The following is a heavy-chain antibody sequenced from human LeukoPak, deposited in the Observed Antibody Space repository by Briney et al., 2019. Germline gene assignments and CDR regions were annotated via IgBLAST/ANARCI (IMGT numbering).Heavy chain of an antibody. Sequence: PSETLSLTCTVSGGSISSYYWSWIRQPPGKGLEWIGYIYYSGSTNYNPSLKSRVTISVDTSKNQFSLKLSSVTAADTAVYYCARVDASIPGWFGESNNWFDPWGQGTLVTVSS. D-gene: IGHD3-10*01. CDR1: GGSISSYY. CDR3: ARVDASIPGWFGESNNWFDP. J-gene: IGHJ5*02. CDR2: IYYSGST. V-gene: IGHV4-59*01.